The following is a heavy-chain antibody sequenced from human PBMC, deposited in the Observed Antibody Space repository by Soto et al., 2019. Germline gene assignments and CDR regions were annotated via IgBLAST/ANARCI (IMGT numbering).Heavy chain of an antibody. CDR1: GFTFSDYY. Sequence: QVQLVESGGGLVKPGGSLRLSCAASGFTFSDYYMSWIRQAPGKGLEWVSYISSSGSTIYYADSVKGRFTISRDNAKNSLYLQMNSLRAEDTAVDYCESCTMVRGDTVHAFAIWGQGTMVTVSS. J-gene: IGHJ3*02. CDR2: ISSSGSTI. D-gene: IGHD3-10*01. CDR3: ESCTMVRGDTVHAFAI. V-gene: IGHV3-11*01.